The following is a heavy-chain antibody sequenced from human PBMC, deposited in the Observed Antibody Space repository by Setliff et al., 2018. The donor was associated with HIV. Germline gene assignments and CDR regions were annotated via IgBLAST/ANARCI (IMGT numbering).Heavy chain of an antibody. CDR2: VNRGSRT. CDR3: AREIPYSYGGRGHPL. CDR1: GGSFSDYY. J-gene: IGHJ4*02. V-gene: IGHV4-34*01. Sequence: KASETLSLTCALYGGSFSDYYWSWIRQPPGMGLEWIGEVNRGSRTNYNSSLKSRVTISIDTSRNQFSLTVGSVTAADTAVYYCAREIPYSYGGRGHPLWGPGTLVTVS. D-gene: IGHD3-22*01.